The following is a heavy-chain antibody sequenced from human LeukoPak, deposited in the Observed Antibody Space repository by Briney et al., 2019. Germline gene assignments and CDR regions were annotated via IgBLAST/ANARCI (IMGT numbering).Heavy chain of an antibody. CDR1: GGSFSGYY. V-gene: IGHV4-59*01. J-gene: IGHJ4*02. CDR2: IYYSGST. Sequence: SETLSLTCAVYGGSFSGYYWSWIRQPPGKGLEWIGYIYYSGSTNYNPSLKGRVTISVDTSKNQFSLKLSSVTAADTAVYYCARGTYCSSTSCSVVVAPGDYWGQGTLVTVSS. D-gene: IGHD2-2*01. CDR3: ARGTYCSSTSCSVVVAPGDY.